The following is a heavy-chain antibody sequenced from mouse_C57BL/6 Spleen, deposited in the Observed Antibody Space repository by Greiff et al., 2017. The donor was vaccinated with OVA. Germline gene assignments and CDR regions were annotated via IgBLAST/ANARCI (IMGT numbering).Heavy chain of an antibody. CDR1: GYTFTSYW. Sequence: VQLQQPGAELVMPGASVKLSCKASGYTFTSYWMHWVKQRPGQGLEWIGEIDPSDSYTNYNQKFKGKSTLTVDKSSSTAYLQLSSLTSEDSAVDYCARFGGYDGGAWFAYWGQGTLVTVSA. CDR2: IDPSDSYT. V-gene: IGHV1-69*01. J-gene: IGHJ3*01. D-gene: IGHD2-2*01. CDR3: ARFGGYDGGAWFAY.